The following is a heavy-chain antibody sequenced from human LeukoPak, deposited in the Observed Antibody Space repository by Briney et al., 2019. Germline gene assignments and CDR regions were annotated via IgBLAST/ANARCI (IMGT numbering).Heavy chain of an antibody. CDR3: ARGGDPVQLEPGVGMYGMDV. Sequence: PGGSLRLSCAASGFTFSSHGMHWVRQAPGKGLEWVAVIWYDGSNKYYADSVKGRFTISRDNSKNTLYLQMNSLRAEDTAVYYCARGGDPVQLEPGVGMYGMDVWGQGTTVTVSS. V-gene: IGHV3-33*01. J-gene: IGHJ6*02. D-gene: IGHD1-1*01. CDR2: IWYDGSNK. CDR1: GFTFSSHG.